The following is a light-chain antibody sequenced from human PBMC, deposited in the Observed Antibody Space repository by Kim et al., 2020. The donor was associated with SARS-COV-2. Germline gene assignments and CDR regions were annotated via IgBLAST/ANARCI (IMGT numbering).Light chain of an antibody. CDR2: DNN. CDR1: SSNIGKNY. CDR3: GTWDSSLSGGV. J-gene: IGLJ3*02. Sequence: QSVLTQPPSVSAAPGKKVTISCSGSSSNIGKNYVSWYQQFPGTAPKLLIYDNNKRPSGIPGRFSGSKSGTSATLGITGLQTGDEADYYCGTWDSSLSGGVFGGGTQLTVL. V-gene: IGLV1-51*01.